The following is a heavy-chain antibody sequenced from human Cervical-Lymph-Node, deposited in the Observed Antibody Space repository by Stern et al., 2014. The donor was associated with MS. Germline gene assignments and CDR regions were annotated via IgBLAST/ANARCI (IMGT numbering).Heavy chain of an antibody. CDR1: GYSFTNSW. CDR3: ARQGCATTSCHTIDS. V-gene: IGHV5-51*01. D-gene: IGHD2-2*02. CDR2: ISPVDSET. Sequence: VQLVQSGAEVKKPGQSLKISCKGSGYSFTNSWIGWVRQMPGKGLELMGIISPVDSETRYSPSFQGQVTISFDKSINTAYVQWTSLEASDTAMYYCARQGCATTSCHTIDSWGQGTLITVSS. J-gene: IGHJ4*02.